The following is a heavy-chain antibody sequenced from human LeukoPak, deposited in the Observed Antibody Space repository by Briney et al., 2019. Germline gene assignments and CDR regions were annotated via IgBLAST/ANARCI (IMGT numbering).Heavy chain of an antibody. CDR3: AKEQPAQSYGDLDY. J-gene: IGHJ4*02. CDR2: ISSSSSYI. CDR1: GFTFSSYS. D-gene: IGHD4-17*01. Sequence: PGGSLRLSCAASGFTFSSYSMNWVRQAPGKGLEWVSSISSSSSYIYYADSVKGRVTISRDNSKNTLYLQMNSLRAEDTAVYYCAKEQPAQSYGDLDYWGQGTLVNVYS. V-gene: IGHV3-21*04.